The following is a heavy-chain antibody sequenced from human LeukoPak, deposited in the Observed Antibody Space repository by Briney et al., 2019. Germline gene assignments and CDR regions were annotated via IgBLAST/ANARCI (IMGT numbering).Heavy chain of an antibody. CDR1: GYSFTSYG. D-gene: IGHD2-2*01. CDR2: ISGYNGNT. Sequence: PWASVKVSCTASGYSFTSYGITWVRQAPGQGLEWMGWISGYNGNTKYAQKFQGRVTMTTDTSTSTAYMEVRSLRSDDTAVYYCARGTDCSSTSCPYYYYYYGMDVWGQGTTVTVSS. CDR3: ARGTDCSSTSCPYYYYYYGMDV. V-gene: IGHV1-18*01. J-gene: IGHJ6*02.